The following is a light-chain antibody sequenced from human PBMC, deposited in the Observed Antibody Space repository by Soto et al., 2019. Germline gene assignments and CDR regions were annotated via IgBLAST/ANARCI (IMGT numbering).Light chain of an antibody. V-gene: IGLV2-23*01. CDR2: EGS. J-gene: IGLJ2*01. Sequence: QSALTQPASVSGSPGQSITISCTGTSSDVGSYNLVSWYQQHPGKAPKLMIYEGSKRPSGVSNRFAGSKSGNTASLTISGLKAEDEAYYYCCSYAGSSTLVFGGGTKLTVL. CDR1: SSDVGSYNL. CDR3: CSYAGSSTLV.